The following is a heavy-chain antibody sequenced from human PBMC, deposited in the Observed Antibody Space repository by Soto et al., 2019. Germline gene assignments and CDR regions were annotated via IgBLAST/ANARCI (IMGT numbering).Heavy chain of an antibody. CDR2: IIPIFGTA. V-gene: IGHV1-69*12. Sequence: QVQLVQSGAEVKKPGSSVKVSCKASGGTFSSYAISWVRQAPGQGLEWMGGIIPIFGTANYAQKFQGRVTITADESTSTANMELSSLRSEDTAVYYCASHCGGDCYTAYYYYYGMDVWGQGTTVTVSS. CDR3: ASHCGGDCYTAYYYYYGMDV. D-gene: IGHD2-21*02. J-gene: IGHJ6*02. CDR1: GGTFSSYA.